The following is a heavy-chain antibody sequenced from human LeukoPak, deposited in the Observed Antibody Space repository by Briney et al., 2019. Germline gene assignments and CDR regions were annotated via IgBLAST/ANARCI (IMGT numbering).Heavy chain of an antibody. CDR1: GGSISSYY. J-gene: IGHJ3*02. CDR3: ARAGHVSHYYDSSGYGDDAFDI. Sequence: PSETLSLTCTVSGGSISSYYWSWIRQPAGKGLEWIGRIYTSGSTNYNPSLKSRVTMSVDTSKNQFSLKLSSVTAADTAVYYCARAGHVSHYYDSSGYGDDAFDIWGQGTMVTVSS. D-gene: IGHD3-22*01. V-gene: IGHV4-4*07. CDR2: IYTSGST.